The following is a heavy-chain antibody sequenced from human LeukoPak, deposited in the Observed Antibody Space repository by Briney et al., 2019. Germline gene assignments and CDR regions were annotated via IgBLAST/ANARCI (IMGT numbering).Heavy chain of an antibody. CDR1: GYTFTGYY. CDR2: INPNSGGT. V-gene: IGHV1-2*02. Sequence: GASVKVSCKASGYTFTGYYMHWVRQAPGQGLEWMGWINPNSGGTNYAQKFQGRVTMTRDTSTSTVYMELSSLRSEDTAVYYCARDLTMIVDYWGQGTLVTVSS. J-gene: IGHJ4*02. D-gene: IGHD3-22*01. CDR3: ARDLTMIVDY.